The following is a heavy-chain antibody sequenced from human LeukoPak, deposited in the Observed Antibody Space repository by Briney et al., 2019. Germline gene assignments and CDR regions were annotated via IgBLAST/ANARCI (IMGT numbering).Heavy chain of an antibody. D-gene: IGHD4-17*01. J-gene: IGHJ3*02. CDR2: IYSGGST. CDR1: GFIFSDHY. Sequence: GGSLRLSCGASGFIFSDHYMNWVRQAPGKGLEWVSVIYSGGSTYYADSVKGRFTISRDNSKNTLYLQMNSLRAEDTAVYYCARLDGARDAFDIWGQGTMVTVSS. CDR3: ARLDGARDAFDI. V-gene: IGHV3-66*01.